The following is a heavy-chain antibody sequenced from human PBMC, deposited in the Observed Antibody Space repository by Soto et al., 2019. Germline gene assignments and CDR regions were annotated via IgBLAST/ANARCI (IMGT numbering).Heavy chain of an antibody. CDR3: ARDTYSGYDFGL. Sequence: TLSLTCSVSGASVAGGSYYCSWVRQPPGKGLEWIGYIPSRGRPFYNPSLTSRGTISADTSKNQLSLQLTSVTAADTAVYYCARDTYSGYDFGLWGQGTLVTVSS. CDR2: IPSRGRP. J-gene: IGHJ5*02. CDR1: GASVAGGSYY. D-gene: IGHD5-12*01. V-gene: IGHV4-30-4*01.